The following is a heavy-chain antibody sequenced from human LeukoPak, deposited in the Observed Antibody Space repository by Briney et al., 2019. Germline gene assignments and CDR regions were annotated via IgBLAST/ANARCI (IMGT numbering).Heavy chain of an antibody. CDR2: IGGGGGST. D-gene: IGHD3-22*01. Sequence: GGSLRLSCAASGFTFRTYAVSGVRQAPGKGLEWVSGIGGGGGSTYYADSVKGRFTISRDNSKNTVYLSMNSLRAEDTAVYYCAKDLGDYDTSGCLDYWGQGTLVTVSS. V-gene: IGHV3-23*01. J-gene: IGHJ4*02. CDR3: AKDLGDYDTSGCLDY. CDR1: GFTFRTYA.